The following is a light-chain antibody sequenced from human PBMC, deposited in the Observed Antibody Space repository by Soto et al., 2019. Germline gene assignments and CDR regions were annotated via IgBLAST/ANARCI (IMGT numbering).Light chain of an antibody. CDR3: QQSYSTLWT. CDR2: AAS. J-gene: IGKJ1*01. Sequence: DIQMTQSPSSLSASVGDRVTITCRASQSISNYLNWYQHKPGKAPKLLIYAASNLQSGVPSRFSGSGSGTDFTLTISSLQPEDFATYYCQQSYSTLWTFGQGTKVEIE. V-gene: IGKV1-39*01. CDR1: QSISNY.